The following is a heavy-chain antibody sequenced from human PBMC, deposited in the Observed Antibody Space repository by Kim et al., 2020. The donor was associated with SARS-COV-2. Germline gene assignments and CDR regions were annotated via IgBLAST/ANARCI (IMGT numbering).Heavy chain of an antibody. CDR2: IPSSSGTI. V-gene: IGHV3-48*02. Sequence: GGSLRLSCAASGFTFSDYSMNWVRQAPGKGLEWVSYIPSSSGTISYADSVKGRFTISRDNAKSSLYLQMNSLRDEDTAVYYCARYGSGSSNFDYWGQGTLVTVSS. D-gene: IGHD3-10*01. J-gene: IGHJ4*02. CDR1: GFTFSDYS. CDR3: ARYGSGSSNFDY.